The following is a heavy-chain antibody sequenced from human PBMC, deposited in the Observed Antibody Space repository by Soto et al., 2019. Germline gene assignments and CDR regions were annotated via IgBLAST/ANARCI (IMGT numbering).Heavy chain of an antibody. D-gene: IGHD2-15*01. CDR2: IYYSGST. CDR3: AKGAVVVGYYYYYGMDV. J-gene: IGHJ6*02. V-gene: IGHV4-31*03. Sequence: QVQLQESGPGLVKPSQTLSLTCTVSGGSISSGGYYWSWIRQHPGKGLEWIGYIYYSGSTYYNPSLKSRVTITVDTSKNHFSLKLSSVTAADTAVYYCAKGAVVVGYYYYYGMDVWGQGTTVTVSS. CDR1: GGSISSGGYY.